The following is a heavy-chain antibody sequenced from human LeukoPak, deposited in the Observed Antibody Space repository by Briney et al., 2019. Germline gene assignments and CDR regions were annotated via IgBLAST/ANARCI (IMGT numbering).Heavy chain of an antibody. D-gene: IGHD1-26*01. CDR3: ARDLTIVQTPGDDFGF. V-gene: IGHV3-74*01. CDR1: GFPFSGYW. Sequence: GGSLRLSCAASGFPFSGYWMHWVRQAPGEGLVWVSRITPNGDFANYADSVRGRFTISRDNAKNMLYLQMYSLRAEDTAVYYCARDLTIVQTPGDDFGFWGLGTLVTVSS. CDR2: ITPNGDFA. J-gene: IGHJ4*02.